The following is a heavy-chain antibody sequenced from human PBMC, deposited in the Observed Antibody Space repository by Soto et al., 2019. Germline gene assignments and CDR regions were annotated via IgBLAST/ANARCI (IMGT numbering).Heavy chain of an antibody. CDR2: ISWDGGIT. D-gene: IGHD3-9*01. CDR3: AKDSYDILTGQKRYFDS. CDR1: GFTFNAYT. V-gene: IGHV3-43*01. Sequence: GWSLRLSCAASGFTFNAYTMHWVRQAPGKGLEWVSLISWDGGITYYGDSVKGRFTVSRDNSDNSLYLQMTSLRSDDTAFYYCAKDSYDILTGQKRYFDSWGQGTLVTASS. J-gene: IGHJ4*02.